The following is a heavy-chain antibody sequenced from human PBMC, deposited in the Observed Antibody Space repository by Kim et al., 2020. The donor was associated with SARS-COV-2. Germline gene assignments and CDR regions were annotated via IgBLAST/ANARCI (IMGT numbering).Heavy chain of an antibody. Sequence: GGSLRLSCAASGFTFSSYWMHWVRQAPGKGLVWVSRINSDGSSTSYADSVKGRFTISRDNAKNTLYLQMNSLRAEDTAVYYCARETKASDGKNAFDLWGQGTMVTVSS. CDR1: GFTFSSYW. J-gene: IGHJ3*01. CDR2: INSDGSST. V-gene: IGHV3-74*01. CDR3: ARETKASDGKNAFDL. D-gene: IGHD1-1*01.